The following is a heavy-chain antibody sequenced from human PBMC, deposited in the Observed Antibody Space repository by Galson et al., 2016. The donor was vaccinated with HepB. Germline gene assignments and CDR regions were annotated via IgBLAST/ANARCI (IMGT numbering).Heavy chain of an antibody. D-gene: IGHD6-13*01. CDR3: AREAPIAAPGANDC. Sequence: SLRLSCAASGFTFSSYAMLWVRQAPGKGLEWVSIISGIGGYTSDADSVKGRFTISRDNSKNTLYLQMNSLRAEDTAIYYCAREAPIAAPGANDCWGQGTQVTVSS. V-gene: IGHV3-23*01. CDR2: ISGIGGYT. CDR1: GFTFSSYA. J-gene: IGHJ4*02.